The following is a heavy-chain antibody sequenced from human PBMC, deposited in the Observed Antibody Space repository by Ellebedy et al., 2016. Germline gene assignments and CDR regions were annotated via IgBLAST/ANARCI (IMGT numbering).Heavy chain of an antibody. CDR2: IKQDGNEK. D-gene: IGHD5-18*01. J-gene: IGHJ3*02. CDR3: ARGYNSALDI. V-gene: IGHV3-7*03. CDR1: GLTFSSQS. Sequence: GGSLRLSCAASGLTFSSQSMNWVRQAPGKGLEWVANIKQDGNEKYYVDSVKGRFTMSRDNAKNSLYLQMNSLRAEDTAVYYCARGYNSALDIWGQGTMVAVSS.